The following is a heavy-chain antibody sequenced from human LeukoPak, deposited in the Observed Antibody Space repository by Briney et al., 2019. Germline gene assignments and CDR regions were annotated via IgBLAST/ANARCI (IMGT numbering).Heavy chain of an antibody. D-gene: IGHD2-21*02. J-gene: IGHJ1*01. CDR1: GFTFSSYA. CDR2: ISGSGGST. V-gene: IGHV3-23*01. Sequence: GGSLRLSCAASGFTFSSYAMSWVRQAPGKGLEWVSAISGSGGSTYYADSVKGRFTISRDNSKNTLYLQMNSLRAEDTAVYYCAKPQGPYIVVVTAIPPEYFQHWGQGTLVTVSS. CDR3: AKPQGPYIVVVTAIPPEYFQH.